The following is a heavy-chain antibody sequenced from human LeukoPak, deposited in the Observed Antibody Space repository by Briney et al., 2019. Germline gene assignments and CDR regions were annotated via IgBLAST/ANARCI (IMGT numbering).Heavy chain of an antibody. CDR3: ARAAVAGRISGYFDY. CDR2: IGGSGSSK. Sequence: GGSLRLSCAASGFSFSSYAMYWVRQAPGKGLEWVSAIGGSGSSKYYEDSVKRRFTISRDYSKNALYLQMNNLRAEDTAVYYCARAAVAGRISGYFDYWGQGTLVTVSS. V-gene: IGHV3-23*01. D-gene: IGHD6-19*01. J-gene: IGHJ4*02. CDR1: GFSFSSYA.